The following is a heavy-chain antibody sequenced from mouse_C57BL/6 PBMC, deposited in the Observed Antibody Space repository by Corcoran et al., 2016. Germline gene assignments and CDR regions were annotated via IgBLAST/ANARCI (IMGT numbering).Heavy chain of an antibody. CDR2: INTYSGVP. D-gene: IGHD2-3*01. J-gene: IGHJ1*03. CDR3: ARYDGSHWYFDV. CDR1: GYTFTTYG. V-gene: IGHV9-3*01. Sequence: QIELVQSGPELKKTGETVKISCRDAGYTFTTYGMSWVKQAPGRGLKWMGWINTYSGVPTYSDDFKGRFAFSLETSASTAYLQINNLKNEDPATYFFARYDGSHWYFDVWGTGTTVTVSS.